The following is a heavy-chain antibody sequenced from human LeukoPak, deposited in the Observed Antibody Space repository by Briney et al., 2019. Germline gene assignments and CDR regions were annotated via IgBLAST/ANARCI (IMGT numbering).Heavy chain of an antibody. J-gene: IGHJ4*02. D-gene: IGHD1-1*01. CDR3: AKALTNWQFDY. V-gene: IGHV3-23*01. Sequence: GGSLRLSCAASGFTFSSYAMSWVRQAPGKGLEWVSAISGSGGYTYYADSVKGRFTISRDNSKNTLYLQMNSLGAEDTALYYCAKALTNWQFDYWGQGTLVTVSS. CDR1: GFTFSSYA. CDR2: ISGSGGYT.